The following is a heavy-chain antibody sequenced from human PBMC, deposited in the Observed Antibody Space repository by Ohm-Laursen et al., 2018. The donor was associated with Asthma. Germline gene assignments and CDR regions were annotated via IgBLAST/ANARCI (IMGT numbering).Heavy chain of an antibody. Sequence: LICAASGYTFSRYSIHWVRQIPGKGLGLVASVSTASTFIYYADSVRGRFTTSRDNARNSVYLQMNSLRAEDTALYYCARIGPEWELPGREYSLHHWGEGTLVTVSS. CDR2: VSTASTFI. CDR1: GYTFSRYS. V-gene: IGHV3-21*01. CDR3: ARIGPEWELPGREYSLHH. J-gene: IGHJ1*01. D-gene: IGHD1-26*01.